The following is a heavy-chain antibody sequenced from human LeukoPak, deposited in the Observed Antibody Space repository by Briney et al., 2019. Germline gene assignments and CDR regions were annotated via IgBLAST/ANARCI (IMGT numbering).Heavy chain of an antibody. Sequence: ASVKVSCKASGYTFTGYYLHWVRQAPGQGLEWMGWLNPNSGGTNYAQNFQGRVTMTRDTSISTAYMELSRLRYDDTAVYYCARTPKWNDARYYMDVWGKGTTVTVSS. V-gene: IGHV1-2*02. CDR2: LNPNSGGT. D-gene: IGHD1-1*01. CDR3: ARTPKWNDARYYMDV. CDR1: GYTFTGYY. J-gene: IGHJ6*03.